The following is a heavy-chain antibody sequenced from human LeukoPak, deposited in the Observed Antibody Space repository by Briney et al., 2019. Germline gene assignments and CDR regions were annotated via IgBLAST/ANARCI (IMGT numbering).Heavy chain of an antibody. J-gene: IGHJ3*02. Sequence: ASVKVSCKASGYTFTSYDINWVRQATGQGLEWMGWMNPNSGNTGYAQKFQGRVTVTRNTSLSTAYMELSSLRSEDTAVYYCARYFDWLAHDAFDIWGQGTMVTVSS. V-gene: IGHV1-8*01. CDR1: GYTFTSYD. CDR3: ARYFDWLAHDAFDI. CDR2: MNPNSGNT. D-gene: IGHD3-9*01.